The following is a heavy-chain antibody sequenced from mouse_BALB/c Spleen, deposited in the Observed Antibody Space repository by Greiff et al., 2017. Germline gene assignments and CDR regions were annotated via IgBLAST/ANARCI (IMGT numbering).Heavy chain of an antibody. D-gene: IGHD2-12*01. CDR3: ARWAYYTGSMDY. CDR1: GDSITSGY. J-gene: IGHJ4*01. Sequence: EVQLHQSGPSLVKPSQTLSLTCSVTGDSITSGYWNWIRKFPGNKLEYMGYISYSGSTYYNPSLKSRISITRDTSKNQYYLQLNSVTTEDTATYYCARWAYYTGSMDYWGQGTSVTVSS. CDR2: ISYSGST. V-gene: IGHV3-8*02.